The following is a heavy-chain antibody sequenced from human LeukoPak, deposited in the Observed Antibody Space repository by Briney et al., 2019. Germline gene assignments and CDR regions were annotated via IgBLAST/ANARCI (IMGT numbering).Heavy chain of an antibody. CDR3: ARDETGGYFEN. CDR1: GFTFSRYT. J-gene: IGHJ4*02. Sequence: GGSLRLSCAASGFTFSRYTMNWVRQAPGKGLEWVSAISGSGGSTYYADSVKGRFTISRDNSKNTLYLQMNSLRVEDTAVYYCARDETGGYFENWGQGTLVTVSS. D-gene: IGHD3-10*01. CDR2: ISGSGGST. V-gene: IGHV3-23*01.